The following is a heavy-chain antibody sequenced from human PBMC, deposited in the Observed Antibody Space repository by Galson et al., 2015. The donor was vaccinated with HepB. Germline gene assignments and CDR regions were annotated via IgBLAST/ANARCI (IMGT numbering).Heavy chain of an antibody. CDR2: IDPSDSYT. J-gene: IGHJ4*02. Sequence: QSGAEVKKPGESLRISCKGSGYSFTSYWISWVRQMPGKGLEWMGRIDPSDSYTNYSPSFQGHVTISADKSISTAYLQWSSLKASDTAMYYCARPYYYDSSGYSYYFDYWGQETLVTVSS. CDR1: GYSFTSYW. CDR3: ARPYYYDSSGYSYYFDY. D-gene: IGHD3-22*01. V-gene: IGHV5-10-1*01.